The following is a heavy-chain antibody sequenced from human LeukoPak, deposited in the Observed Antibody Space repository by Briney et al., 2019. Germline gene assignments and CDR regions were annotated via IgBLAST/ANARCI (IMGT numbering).Heavy chain of an antibody. CDR3: ARVPGYGDYVGY. CDR1: GGSFSGYY. Sequence: SETLSLTCAVYGGSFSGYYWSWIRQPQGKGLEWIGEINHSGSTNYNPSLKSRVTISVDTSKNQFSLKLSSVTAADTAVYYCARVPGYGDYVGYWGQGTLVTVSS. D-gene: IGHD4-17*01. J-gene: IGHJ4*02. CDR2: INHSGST. V-gene: IGHV4-34*01.